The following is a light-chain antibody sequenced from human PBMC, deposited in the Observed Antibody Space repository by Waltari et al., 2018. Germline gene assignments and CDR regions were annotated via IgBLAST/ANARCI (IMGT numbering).Light chain of an antibody. CDR2: EVS. V-gene: IGLV2-14*01. Sequence: QSALTQPASVSGSPGQSLTIPCPGTSSDVGGYNRVSWYQQYPGKAPKLMIFEVSNWPSGVSNRFSGSKSGNTASLTISGLQAEDEADYYCSSYASSDTWVFGGGTKLTVL. CDR1: SSDVGGYNR. CDR3: SSYASSDTWV. J-gene: IGLJ3*02.